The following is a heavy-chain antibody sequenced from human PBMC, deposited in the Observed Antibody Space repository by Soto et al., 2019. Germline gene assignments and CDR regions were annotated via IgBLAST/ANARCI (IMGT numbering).Heavy chain of an antibody. CDR2: IIPIFGTA. D-gene: IGHD5-18*01. J-gene: IGHJ6*02. Sequence: SVKVSCKASGGTFSSYAISWVRQAPGQGLEWMGGIIPIFGTANYAQKFQGRVTIPADKSTSTAYMELSSLRSEDTAVYYCARDQASYGYYYYGMDVWGQGTTVTVSS. V-gene: IGHV1-69*06. CDR3: ARDQASYGYYYYGMDV. CDR1: GGTFSSYA.